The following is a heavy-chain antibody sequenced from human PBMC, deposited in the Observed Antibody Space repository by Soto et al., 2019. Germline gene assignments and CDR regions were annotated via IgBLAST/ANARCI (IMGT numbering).Heavy chain of an antibody. Sequence: GASVKVSCKTSGYTFSNYGITWVLQAPGQPLEWLGWISLYSDGTNYAQKFQGRVSMTTDTSTTTAYMELRSPRSDDTAVYYCARVVPGAEAWFGPWGQGTLVTVSS. D-gene: IGHD2-2*01. V-gene: IGHV1-18*01. CDR2: ISLYSDGT. CDR1: GYTFSNYG. CDR3: ARVVPGAEAWFGP. J-gene: IGHJ5*02.